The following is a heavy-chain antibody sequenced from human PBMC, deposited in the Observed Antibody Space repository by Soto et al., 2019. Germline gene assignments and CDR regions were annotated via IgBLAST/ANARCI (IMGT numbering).Heavy chain of an antibody. CDR3: TAISGGY. J-gene: IGHJ4*02. Sequence: EVQLVESGGGLVKPGGSLRLSCAASGFTLNNAWMSWVRQAPGKGLEWVGRIRSKRDSGTIDYATPMKGSFTISRDDSKNTLYLQMTSLKIDDTAVYYCTAISGGYCGQGTLVTVSS. V-gene: IGHV3-15*07. CDR2: IRSKRDSGTI. CDR1: GFTLNNAW. D-gene: IGHD3-16*01.